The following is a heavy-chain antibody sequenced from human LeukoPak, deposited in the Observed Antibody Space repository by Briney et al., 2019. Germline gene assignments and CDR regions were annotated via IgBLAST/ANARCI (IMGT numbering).Heavy chain of an antibody. CDR2: ISDSGTGT. CDR3: AKDLGIYGDYFWAFDY. D-gene: IGHD4-17*01. CDR1: GFTFSSYA. J-gene: IGHJ4*02. V-gene: IGHV3-23*01. Sequence: RTGGSLRLSCAASGFTFSSYAMTWVRQAPGKGLEWVSCISDSGTGTYYADSVKGRFTISRDNSKNRLYLQMNSLRAEDTAVYFCAKDLGIYGDYFWAFDYWGQGTLVTVSS.